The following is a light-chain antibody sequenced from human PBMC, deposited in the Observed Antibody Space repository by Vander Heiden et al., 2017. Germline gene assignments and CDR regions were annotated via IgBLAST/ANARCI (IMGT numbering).Light chain of an antibody. Sequence: QSVLTQPPSGSGAPGQRVTSSCTGSSSTIGAGYDVHWYQQFPGTAPNRLIVDNNNRPSGVPDRFSGSKSGTSASLAITGLQAEDEADDYCQSYDSSLSGVVFGGGTKLTVL. CDR2: DNN. CDR1: SSTIGAGYD. CDR3: QSYDSSLSGVV. V-gene: IGLV1-40*01. J-gene: IGLJ2*01.